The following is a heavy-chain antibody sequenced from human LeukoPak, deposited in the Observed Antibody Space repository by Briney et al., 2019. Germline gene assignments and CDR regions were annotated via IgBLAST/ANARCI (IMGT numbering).Heavy chain of an antibody. CDR2: IYYSGST. CDR1: GGSISGYY. CDR3: AGVYRIVVVITGMDV. V-gene: IGHV4-59*12. Sequence: PSETLSLTCTVSGGSISGYYWGWIRQPPGKGLERIGYIYYSGSTNYNPSLKSRVTISVDTSKNQFSLKLSSVTAADTAVYYCAGVYRIVVVITGMDVWGQGTTVTVSS. J-gene: IGHJ6*02. D-gene: IGHD3-22*01.